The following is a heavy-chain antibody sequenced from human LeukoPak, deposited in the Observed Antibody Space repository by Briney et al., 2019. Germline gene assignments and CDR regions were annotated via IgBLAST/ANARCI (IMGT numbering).Heavy chain of an antibody. J-gene: IGHJ4*02. CDR2: IDGSGTNT. D-gene: IGHD1-14*01. CDR3: AKRPARPKPFDC. V-gene: IGHV3-23*01. CDR1: GFTFSSYG. Sequence: GGSLRLSCAGSGFTFSSYGMSWVRQAPGKGLEWVSAIDGSGTNTLYADSVKGRFTISRDNSKNTAYLQMNSLRAEDTAIYYCAKRPARPKPFDCWGQGTLVTVSS.